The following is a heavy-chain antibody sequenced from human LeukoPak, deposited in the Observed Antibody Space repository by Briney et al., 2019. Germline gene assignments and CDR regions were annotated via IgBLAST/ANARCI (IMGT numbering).Heavy chain of an antibody. D-gene: IGHD3-10*01. CDR2: INSDGGST. V-gene: IGHV3-74*01. Sequence: GGSLRLSCAASGFTFSASWMHWVRQPPRKGLVWLSRINSDGGSTSYADSVKGRFTISRDNAKNTLYLQMNSLRAEDTAVYYCARGLMVRGDYCGMDVWGQGTTVTVSS. CDR3: ARGLMVRGDYCGMDV. CDR1: GFTFSASW. J-gene: IGHJ6*02.